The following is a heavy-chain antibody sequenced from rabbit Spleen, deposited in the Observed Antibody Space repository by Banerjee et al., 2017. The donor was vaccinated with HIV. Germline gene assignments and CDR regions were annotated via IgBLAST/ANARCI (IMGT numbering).Heavy chain of an antibody. V-gene: IGHV1S47*01. J-gene: IGHJ4*01. Sequence: QEQLVESGGGLVQPGGSLKLSCKASGFDFSNYGVSWVRQAPGKGLEWIGYIDPIFGSTYYANWVNGRFTISSHNAQNTLYLQLNSLTAADTATYFCTRDGAGGSYFALWGPGTLVTVS. CDR1: GFDFSNYG. CDR3: TRDGAGGSYFAL. CDR2: IDPIFGST. D-gene: IGHD8-1*01.